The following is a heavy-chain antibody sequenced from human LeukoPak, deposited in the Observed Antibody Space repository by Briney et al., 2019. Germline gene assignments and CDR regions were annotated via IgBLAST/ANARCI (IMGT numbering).Heavy chain of an antibody. CDR3: AKYGPQDSGSSHFDY. J-gene: IGHJ4*02. CDR1: GFTFSTYG. CDR2: ISAGGGNT. V-gene: IGHV3-23*01. Sequence: PGGSLRPSCAASGFTFSTYGMNWVRQAPGKGLEWVSAISAGGGNTYYADSVKGRFTISRDNSKNTLFLEMNSLRAEDTAVYYCAKYGPQDSGSSHFDYWGQGALVTVSS. D-gene: IGHD1-26*01.